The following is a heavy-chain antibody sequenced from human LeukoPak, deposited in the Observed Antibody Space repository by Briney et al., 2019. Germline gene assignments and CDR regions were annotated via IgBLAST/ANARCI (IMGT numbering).Heavy chain of an antibody. V-gene: IGHV3-21*01. Sequence: KPGGSLRPSCAASGFTFSSYSMNWVRQAPGKGLEWVSSISSSSSYIYYADSVKGRFTISRDNAKNSLYLQMNSLRAEDTAVYYCARDRWLVRLFDYWGQGTLVTVSS. CDR1: GFTFSSYS. CDR2: ISSSSSYI. CDR3: ARDRWLVRLFDY. D-gene: IGHD6-19*01. J-gene: IGHJ4*02.